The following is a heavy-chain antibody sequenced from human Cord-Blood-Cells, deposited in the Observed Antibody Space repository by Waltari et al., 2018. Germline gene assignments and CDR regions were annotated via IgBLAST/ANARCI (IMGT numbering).Heavy chain of an antibody. D-gene: IGHD2-8*01. CDR2: ISGSGGST. Sequence: EVQLLESGGGLVQPGGSLRLSCTASGFTFSSSAMGWVRQAPGKWLEWVSAISGSGGSTYYADSVKGRFTISRDNSKNTLYLQMNSLRAEDTAVYYCAKVPNRLVDYWGQGTLVTVSS. V-gene: IGHV3-23*01. CDR3: AKVPNRLVDY. J-gene: IGHJ4*02. CDR1: GFTFSSSA.